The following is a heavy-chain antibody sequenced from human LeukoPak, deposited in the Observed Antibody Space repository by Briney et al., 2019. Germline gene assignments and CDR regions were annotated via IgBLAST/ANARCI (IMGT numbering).Heavy chain of an antibody. Sequence: GGSLRLSCAASGFTFSSYAMSWLRQAPGKGLELVSAISGSGGSTYYADSVKGRFTISRDNSKNTLYLQMNSLRAEDTAVYYCARGPTKGYCSSTSCYIVDWFDPWGQGTLVTVSS. CDR1: GFTFSSYA. J-gene: IGHJ5*02. CDR3: ARGPTKGYCSSTSCYIVDWFDP. V-gene: IGHV3-23*01. CDR2: ISGSGGST. D-gene: IGHD2-2*02.